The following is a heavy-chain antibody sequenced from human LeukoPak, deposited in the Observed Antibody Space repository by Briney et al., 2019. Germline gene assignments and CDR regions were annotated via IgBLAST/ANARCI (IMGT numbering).Heavy chain of an antibody. CDR1: GGSMSSYY. D-gene: IGHD3-16*01. J-gene: IGHJ4*02. CDR2: IYYSGST. CDR3: AGHQGYSAITLPFDY. V-gene: IGHV4-59*08. Sequence: SETLSLTCTVSGGSMSSYYWSWIRQPPGKGLEWIGCIYYSGSTNYNPSLKSRVAISVDTSKNQFSLKLSSVTAADTAVYYCAGHQGYSAITLPFDYWGQGTLVTVSS.